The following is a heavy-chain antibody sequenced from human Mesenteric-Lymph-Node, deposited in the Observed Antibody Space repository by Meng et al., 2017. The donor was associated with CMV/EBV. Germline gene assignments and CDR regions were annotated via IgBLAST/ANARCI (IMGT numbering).Heavy chain of an antibody. CDR1: GGSFSDYY. D-gene: IGHD6-13*01. V-gene: IGHV4-34*01. CDR3: ARAAAAGTRFDY. J-gene: IGHJ4*02. CDR2: INHSGST. Sequence: SQTLSLTCAVYGGSFSDYYWSWVRQPPGKGLEWIGEINHSGSTKYNPSLKSRVTISADTSKNQFSLKLSSVTAADAAVYYCARAAAAGTRFDYWGQGTLVTVSS.